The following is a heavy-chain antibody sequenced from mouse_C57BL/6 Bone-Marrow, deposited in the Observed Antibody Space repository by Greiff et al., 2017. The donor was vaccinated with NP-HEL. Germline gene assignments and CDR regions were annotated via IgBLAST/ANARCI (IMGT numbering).Heavy chain of an antibody. CDR3: ARYYYYGSILDY. CDR2: IRNKANGYTT. Sequence: EVQRVESGGGLVQPGGSLSLSCAASGFTFTDYYMSWVRQPPGKALEWLGFIRNKANGYTTEYSASVKGRFTISRDNSQSILYLQMNALRAEDSATYYCARYYYYGSILDYWGQGTTLTVSS. V-gene: IGHV7-3*01. D-gene: IGHD1-1*01. CDR1: GFTFTDYY. J-gene: IGHJ2*01.